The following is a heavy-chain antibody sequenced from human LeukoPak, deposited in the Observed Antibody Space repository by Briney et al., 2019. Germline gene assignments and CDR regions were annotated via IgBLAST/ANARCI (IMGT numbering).Heavy chain of an antibody. CDR2: IKSKTDGGTT. Sequence: GGSLRLSCAASGFTFSSYGMSWVRQAPGKGLEWVGRIKSKTDGGTTDHAAPVKGRFTISRDDSKSTLYLQMNSLKTEDTAVYYCNARGSYWGQGTLVTVSS. CDR1: GFTFSSYG. J-gene: IGHJ4*02. D-gene: IGHD3-10*01. V-gene: IGHV3-15*01. CDR3: NARGSY.